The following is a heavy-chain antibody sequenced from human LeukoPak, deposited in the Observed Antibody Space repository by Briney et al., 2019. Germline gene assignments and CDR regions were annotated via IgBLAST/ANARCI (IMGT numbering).Heavy chain of an antibody. J-gene: IGHJ4*02. CDR2: INPNSGDT. Sequence: APVKVSCKASGYTFSGYYIHWVRQAPGQGLEWMGWINPNSGDTRYAQKFQGRVTMTRDTSIGTAYMELRTVINDDTAVYYCARVRRDSTSYSAFDYWGQGTLVTVSS. CDR3: ARVRRDSTSYSAFDY. CDR1: GYTFSGYY. V-gene: IGHV1-2*02. D-gene: IGHD6-6*01.